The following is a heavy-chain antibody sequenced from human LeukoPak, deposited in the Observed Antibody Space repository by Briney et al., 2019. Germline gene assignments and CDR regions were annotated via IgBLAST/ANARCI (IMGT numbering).Heavy chain of an antibody. CDR1: GGSISSYY. D-gene: IGHD3-16*02. J-gene: IGHJ4*02. Sequence: SETLSLTCTVSGGSISSYYRSWIRQPPGKGLEWIGYIYYSGSTNYNPSLKSRVTISVDTSKNQFSLKLSSVTAADTAVYYCARGGYDYVWGSYRYTLFDYWGQGTLVTVSS. V-gene: IGHV4-59*01. CDR2: IYYSGST. CDR3: ARGGYDYVWGSYRYTLFDY.